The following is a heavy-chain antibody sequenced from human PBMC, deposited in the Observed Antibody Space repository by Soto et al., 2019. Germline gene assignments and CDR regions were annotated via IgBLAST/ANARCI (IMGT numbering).Heavy chain of an antibody. V-gene: IGHV1-69*01. D-gene: IGHD3-22*01. CDR2: IIPIFGTA. J-gene: IGHJ4*02. Sequence: VKVSCKASGGTFSSYAISWVRQAPGQGLEWMGGIIPIFGTANYAQKFQGRVTITADESTSTAYMELSSLRSEDTAVYYCASKGDSSGYIFDYWGQGTLVTVSS. CDR1: GGTFSSYA. CDR3: ASKGDSSGYIFDY.